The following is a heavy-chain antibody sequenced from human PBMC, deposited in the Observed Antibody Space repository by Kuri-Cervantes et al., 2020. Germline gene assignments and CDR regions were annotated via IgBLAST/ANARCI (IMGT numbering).Heavy chain of an antibody. Sequence: GESLKISCAASGFTFSSYDMHWVRQATGKGLEWVSAIGTAGDTYYPGSVKGRFTISRDNSKNTQYLQLNSLRAEDTAVYFCARDLNGWYFDYWGQGTLVTVSS. V-gene: IGHV3-13*01. CDR3: ARDLNGWYFDY. CDR1: GFTFSSYD. J-gene: IGHJ4*02. CDR2: IGTAGDT. D-gene: IGHD6-19*01.